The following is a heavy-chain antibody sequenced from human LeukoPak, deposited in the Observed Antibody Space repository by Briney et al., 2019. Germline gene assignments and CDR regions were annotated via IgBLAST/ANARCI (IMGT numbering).Heavy chain of an antibody. Sequence: SETLSLTCAVSGGSISGFYWSWIRQPPGKALEWIGYIHYSGSTNYNPSLESRVTISVDTSKNQISLKLSSVTAADTAVYYCARHISASSRYDYWGQGTLVTVSS. CDR1: GGSISGFY. D-gene: IGHD6-13*01. CDR2: IHYSGST. J-gene: IGHJ4*02. V-gene: IGHV4-59*08. CDR3: ARHISASSRYDY.